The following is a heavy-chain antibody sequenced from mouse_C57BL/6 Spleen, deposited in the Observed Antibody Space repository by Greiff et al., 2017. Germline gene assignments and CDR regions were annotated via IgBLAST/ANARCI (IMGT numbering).Heavy chain of an antibody. Sequence: QVQLKQSGAELVKPGASVKLSCKASGYTFTSYWMHWVKQRPGRGLEWIGRIDPNSGGTKYNEKFKSKATLTVDKPSSTAYMQLSSLTSEDSAVYYCARDETGTVYYFDYWGQGTTLTVSS. CDR3: ARDETGTVYYFDY. CDR2: IDPNSGGT. D-gene: IGHD4-1*01. V-gene: IGHV1-72*01. CDR1: GYTFTSYW. J-gene: IGHJ2*01.